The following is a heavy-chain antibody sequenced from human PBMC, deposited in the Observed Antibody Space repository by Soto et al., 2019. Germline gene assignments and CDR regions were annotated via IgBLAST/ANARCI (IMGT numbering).Heavy chain of an antibody. CDR3: ARLGQTGPRIAFDI. J-gene: IGHJ3*02. CDR1: GGTFSSYA. V-gene: IGHV1-69*13. Sequence: GASVKVSCKASGGTFSSYAISWVRQAPGQGLEWMGGIIPIFGTANYAQKFQGRVTITADESTSTAYMELSSLRSEDTAVYYCARLGQTGPRIAFDIWGQGTIVTVSS. CDR2: IIPIFGTA. D-gene: IGHD1-1*01.